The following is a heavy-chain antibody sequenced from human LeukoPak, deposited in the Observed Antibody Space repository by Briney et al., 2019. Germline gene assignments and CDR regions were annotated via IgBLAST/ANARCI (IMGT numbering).Heavy chain of an antibody. CDR1: GGSISGSSYY. Sequence: SETLSLTCTVSGGSISGSSYYWGWIRQPPGKGLEWIGSIYYSGNTYYNPSLKSRVTISVDTSKNQFSLKLSSVTAADTAVYYCARYSGWYDYWGQGTLVTVSS. V-gene: IGHV4-39*07. CDR3: ARYSGWYDY. J-gene: IGHJ4*02. CDR2: IYYSGNT. D-gene: IGHD6-19*01.